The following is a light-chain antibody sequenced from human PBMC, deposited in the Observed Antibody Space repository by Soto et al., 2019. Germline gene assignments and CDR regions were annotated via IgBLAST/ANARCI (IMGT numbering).Light chain of an antibody. Sequence: EVVLSEAPGTLSLSPGSRATLSCMASQSVSSSYLAWYQQKPGQAPRLLIYRTYNRATGIPDRFSGSGSGTDFTLTISRLEPEDFAVYWCQPYDSPPRTVGPGTQVEIK. CDR1: QSVSSSY. CDR2: RTY. V-gene: IGKV3-20*01. J-gene: IGKJ4*02. CDR3: QPYDSPPRT.